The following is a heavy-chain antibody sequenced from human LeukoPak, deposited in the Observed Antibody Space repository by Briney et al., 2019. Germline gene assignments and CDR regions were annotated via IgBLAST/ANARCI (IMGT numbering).Heavy chain of an antibody. CDR1: GFTFSSYW. J-gene: IGHJ4*02. CDR2: IKQDGSEK. CDR3: ARGKRYSGYLFDY. V-gene: IGHV3-7*01. D-gene: IGHD5-12*01. Sequence: GGSLRLSCAASGFTFSSYWMSWVRQAPGKGLEWVASIKQDGSEKYYVDSVKGRFTISRDNAKNSLYLQMNSLRAEDTAVYYCARGKRYSGYLFDYWGQGTLVTVSS.